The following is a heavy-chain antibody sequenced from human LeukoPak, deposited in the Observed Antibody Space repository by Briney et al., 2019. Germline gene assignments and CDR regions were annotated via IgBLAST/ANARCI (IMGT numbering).Heavy chain of an antibody. CDR2: IYYSGST. D-gene: IGHD1-26*01. CDR1: GGSISSSNYY. Sequence: SETLSLTCTVSGGSISSSNYYWGWIRQPPGKGLEWIGSIYYSGSTYYNPSLKSRVTISVDTSKNQFSLKLSSVTAADTAVYYCASLTRPGVGASWFDPWGQGTLVTVSS. CDR3: ASLTRPGVGASWFDP. V-gene: IGHV4-39*01. J-gene: IGHJ5*02.